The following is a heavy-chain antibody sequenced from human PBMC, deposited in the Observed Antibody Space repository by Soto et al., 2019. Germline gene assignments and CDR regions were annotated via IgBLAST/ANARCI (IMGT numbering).Heavy chain of an antibody. D-gene: IGHD3-22*01. Sequence: GGSLRLSCAASGFTFSSYEMNWVRQAPGKGLEWVSYISSSGSTIYYADSVKGRFTISRDNAKNSLYLQMNSLRAEDTAVYYCARYYYDSSGYYLNWFNPWGQGTLVTVSS. CDR1: GFTFSSYE. V-gene: IGHV3-48*03. CDR2: ISSSGSTI. J-gene: IGHJ5*02. CDR3: ARYYYDSSGYYLNWFNP.